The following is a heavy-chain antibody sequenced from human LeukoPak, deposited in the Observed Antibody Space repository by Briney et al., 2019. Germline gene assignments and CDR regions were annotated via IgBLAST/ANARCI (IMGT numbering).Heavy chain of an antibody. CDR3: ARDLDGSGSYYKEAFDI. CDR1: GGSISSYY. J-gene: IGHJ3*02. CDR2: IYYSGST. V-gene: IGHV4-59*01. Sequence: SETLSLTCTVSGGSISSYYWSWIRQPPGNGLEWIGYIYYSGSTNYNPSLKSRVTISVDTSKNQFSLKLSSVTAADTAVYYCARDLDGSGSYYKEAFDIWGQGTMVTVSS. D-gene: IGHD3-10*01.